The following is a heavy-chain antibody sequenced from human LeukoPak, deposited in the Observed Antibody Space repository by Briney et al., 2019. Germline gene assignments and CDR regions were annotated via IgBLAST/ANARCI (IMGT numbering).Heavy chain of an antibody. J-gene: IGHJ3*02. D-gene: IGHD3-22*01. Sequence: SVKVSCKASGGTFSSYAISWVRQAPGQGLEWMGRIFPIFGTANYAQKFQGRVTITTDESTSTAYMELSSLRSEDTAVYYCARPLRSGYYYNAFDIWGQGTMVTVSS. CDR1: GGTFSSYA. CDR2: IFPIFGTA. CDR3: ARPLRSGYYYNAFDI. V-gene: IGHV1-69*05.